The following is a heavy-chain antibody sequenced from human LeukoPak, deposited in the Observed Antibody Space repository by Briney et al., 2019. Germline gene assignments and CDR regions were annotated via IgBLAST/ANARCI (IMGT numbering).Heavy chain of an antibody. D-gene: IGHD6-13*01. J-gene: IGHJ4*02. Sequence: SETLSLTCTVSGYSIRSGYYWGWIRQPPGKGLEWIGSMYHSGSTYYNPSLRSRVIISVDTSKNQFSLQLNSVTPEDTAVYYCARQLSSNFDYWGQGTLVTVSS. CDR3: ARQLSSNFDY. V-gene: IGHV4-38-2*02. CDR1: GYSIRSGYY. CDR2: MYHSGST.